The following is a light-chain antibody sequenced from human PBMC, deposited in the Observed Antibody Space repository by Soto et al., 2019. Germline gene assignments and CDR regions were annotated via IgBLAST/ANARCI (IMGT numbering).Light chain of an antibody. CDR2: AAS. CDR1: QSISSY. CDR3: QHSYSTHWT. J-gene: IGKJ1*01. Sequence: DIQMTQSPSSLSASVGDRVTITCRASQSISSYLKWYQQKTGKAHKLLIYAASSLQSGVPSRFSGSGSGTDFTLTISSLQPEDFATYYCQHSYSTHWTFGQGTKVEIK. V-gene: IGKV1-39*01.